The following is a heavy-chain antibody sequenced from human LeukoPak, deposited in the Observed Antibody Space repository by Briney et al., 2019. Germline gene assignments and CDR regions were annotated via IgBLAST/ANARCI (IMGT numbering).Heavy chain of an antibody. V-gene: IGHV3-7*01. CDR2: MKYDGSEK. D-gene: IGHD6-13*01. CDR3: ARDIEAAGLFLDY. CDR1: GFTFSSYW. J-gene: IGHJ4*02. Sequence: PGGSLRLXCAASGFTFSSYWMSWVRRAPGKGLESVANMKYDGSEKYYVDSVKGRFTISRDNAKNSLYLQMNSLRAEDTAVYYCARDIEAAGLFLDYWGQGTLVTVSS.